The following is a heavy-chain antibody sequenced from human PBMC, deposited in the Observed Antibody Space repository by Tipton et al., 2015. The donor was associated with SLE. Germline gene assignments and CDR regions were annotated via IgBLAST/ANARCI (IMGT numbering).Heavy chain of an antibody. V-gene: IGHV4-61*02. D-gene: IGHD2-15*01. CDR1: GGSVSTGNYF. CDR3: ASDIGVVEY. J-gene: IGHJ4*02. Sequence: TLSLTCTVSGGSVSTGNYFWSWLRQPTGKTLEWIGRIYTSGSTNYNPSLKSRVTIFVDTSTNQFSLNLTSVTAADTAVYYCASDIGVVEYGGQGTLVSAS. CDR2: IYTSGST.